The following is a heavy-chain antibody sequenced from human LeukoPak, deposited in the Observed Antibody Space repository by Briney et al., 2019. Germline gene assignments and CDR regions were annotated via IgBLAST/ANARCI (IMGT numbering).Heavy chain of an antibody. D-gene: IGHD3-10*01. Sequence: GESLRLSCAASGFTFSSYEMNWVRQAPGKGLKWVSYISSSGSTIYYADSVKGRFTISRDNAKNSLYLQMNSLRAEDTAVYYCARLAYGSGPYGMDVWGKGTTVTVSS. V-gene: IGHV3-48*03. J-gene: IGHJ6*04. CDR3: ARLAYGSGPYGMDV. CDR1: GFTFSSYE. CDR2: ISSSGSTI.